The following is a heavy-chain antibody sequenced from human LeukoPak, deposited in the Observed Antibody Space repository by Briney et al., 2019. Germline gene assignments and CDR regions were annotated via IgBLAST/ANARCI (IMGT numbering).Heavy chain of an antibody. CDR3: ATSPLDWPTNWFDP. Sequence: PSETLSLTCTVSGYSISSGYYWGWVRQPPGKGLEWIGTVYHSGSTYYNPSLRSRVTISVETSKNQFSLKVRSMTAADTAVYYCATSPLDWPTNWFDPWGQGTLVTVSS. V-gene: IGHV4-38-2*02. J-gene: IGHJ5*02. CDR1: GYSISSGYY. CDR2: VYHSGST. D-gene: IGHD3-9*01.